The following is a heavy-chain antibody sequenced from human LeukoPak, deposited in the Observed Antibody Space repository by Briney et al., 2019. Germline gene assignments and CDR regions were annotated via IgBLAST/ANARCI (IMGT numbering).Heavy chain of an antibody. CDR3: AREPYYGSGSGYYYYYGMDV. D-gene: IGHD3-10*01. J-gene: IGHJ6*02. Sequence: GRSLRLSCAASGFTFSSYGMHWVRQAPGRGLGWVAVIWYDGSNKYYADSVKGRFTISRDNSKDTLYLQMNSLRAEDTAVYYCAREPYYGSGSGYYYYYGMDVWGQGTTVTVSS. V-gene: IGHV3-33*01. CDR2: IWYDGSNK. CDR1: GFTFSSYG.